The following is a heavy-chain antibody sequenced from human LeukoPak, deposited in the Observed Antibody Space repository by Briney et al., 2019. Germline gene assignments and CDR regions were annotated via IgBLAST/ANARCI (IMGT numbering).Heavy chain of an antibody. CDR2: IYTSGST. CDR3: ARDHYYYDSSGYSAFYYYYYMDV. J-gene: IGHJ6*03. CDR1: GGSISSYY. Sequence: PSETLSLTCTVSGGSISSYYWSCIRQPAGKGLEWIGRIYTSGSTNYNPSLKSRVTMSVDTSKNQFSLKLSSVTAADTAVYYCARDHYYYDSSGYSAFYYYYYMDVWGKGTTVTVSS. V-gene: IGHV4-4*07. D-gene: IGHD3-22*01.